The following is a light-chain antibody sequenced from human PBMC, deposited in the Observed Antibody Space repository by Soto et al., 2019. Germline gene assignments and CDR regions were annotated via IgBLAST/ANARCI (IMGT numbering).Light chain of an antibody. CDR3: QQYKDHVWT. CDR2: DVS. CDR1: QTVERW. J-gene: IGKJ1*01. Sequence: DIQMTQSPSTLPASVGDRVTISCRASQTVERWLAWYQQKPGKAPKLLISDVSTLERGVPSRFSGSGSATEFTLTIXXXXXXDXATYYCQQYKDHVWTFGQGTKV. V-gene: IGKV1-5*01.